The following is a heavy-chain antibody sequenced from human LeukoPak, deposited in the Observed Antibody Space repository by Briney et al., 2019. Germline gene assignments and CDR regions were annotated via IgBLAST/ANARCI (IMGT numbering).Heavy chain of an antibody. CDR2: IYYSGST. V-gene: IGHV4-39*01. J-gene: IGHJ3*02. CDR1: GGSISSSSYY. Sequence: SETLSLTCTVSGGSISSSSYYWGWIRQPPGKGLEWIASIYYSGSTYYNPSLKSRVTISVDTSKNQFSLKLSSVTAADTAVYYCARHPGAFEIWGQGTMVTVSS. CDR3: ARHPGAFEI.